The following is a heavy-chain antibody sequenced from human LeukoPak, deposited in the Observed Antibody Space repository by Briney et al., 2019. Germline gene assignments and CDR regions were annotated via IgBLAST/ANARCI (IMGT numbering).Heavy chain of an antibody. Sequence: AAVKVSCKASGYTFTSYGISWVRQAPGQGLEWMGWISAYNGNTNYAQKLQGRVTMTTDTSTSTAYMELRSLRSDDTAVYYCAREDSYGYHFDYGGQGTLVTVSS. CDR2: ISAYNGNT. V-gene: IGHV1-18*01. CDR3: AREDSYGYHFDY. J-gene: IGHJ4*02. CDR1: GYTFTSYG. D-gene: IGHD5-18*01.